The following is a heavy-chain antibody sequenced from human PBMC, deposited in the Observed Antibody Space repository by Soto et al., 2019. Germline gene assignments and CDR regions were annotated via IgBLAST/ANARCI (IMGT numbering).Heavy chain of an antibody. D-gene: IGHD4-17*01. Sequence: GGSLRLSCAASGFTFSNAWMNWVRQAPGKGLEWVGRIKSKTDGGTTDYAAPVKGRFTISRDDSKNTLYLQMNSLKTEDTAVYYCTTHHRYGDYWSLLYFDYWGQGTLVTVSS. CDR3: TTHHRYGDYWSLLYFDY. J-gene: IGHJ4*02. V-gene: IGHV3-15*07. CDR2: IKSKTDGGTT. CDR1: GFTFSNAW.